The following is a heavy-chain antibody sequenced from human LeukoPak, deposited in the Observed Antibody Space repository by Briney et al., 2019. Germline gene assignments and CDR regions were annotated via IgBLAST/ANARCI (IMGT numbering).Heavy chain of an antibody. CDR2: ISSSGSTI. CDR1: GFTFSSYE. J-gene: IGHJ4*01. V-gene: IGHV3-48*03. CDR3: AKDKGLTSIDY. Sequence: SGGSLRLSCAASGFTFSSYEMNWVRQAPGKGLEWVSYISSSGSTIYYADSVKGRFTISRDNSKNTVYVQMNSLRTEDTAVYYCAKDKGLTSIDYWGQGTLVTVSS. D-gene: IGHD2-21*02.